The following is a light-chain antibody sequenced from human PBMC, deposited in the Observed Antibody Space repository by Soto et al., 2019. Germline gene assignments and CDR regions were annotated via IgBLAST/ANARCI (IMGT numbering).Light chain of an antibody. CDR3: QQYGSSPGT. Sequence: EIVLTQSPGTLSLSPGERATLSCRASPSVDSTYLTWYQQKPGQAPRLLIYGASGRATGIPDRFSGSGSGTDFTLTISRLEPEDFAVYFCQQYGSSPGTFGQGTKVDIK. CDR2: GAS. CDR1: PSVDSTY. V-gene: IGKV3-20*01. J-gene: IGKJ1*01.